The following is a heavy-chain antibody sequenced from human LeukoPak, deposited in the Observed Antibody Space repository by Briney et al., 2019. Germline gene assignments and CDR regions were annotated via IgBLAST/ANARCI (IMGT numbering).Heavy chain of an antibody. CDR1: GFTFNDYG. CDR3: ARGFRAVTTDTPTYYYYYYMDV. D-gene: IGHD4-17*01. CDR2: INWNGGST. J-gene: IGHJ6*03. Sequence: GGSLRLSCAASGFTFNDYGMSWVRQAPGKGLEWVSGINWNGGSTTYADSVKGRFTISRDNAKNSLYLQMNSLRAEDEALYYCARGFRAVTTDTPTYYYYYYMDVWGKGTTVTVSS. V-gene: IGHV3-20*04.